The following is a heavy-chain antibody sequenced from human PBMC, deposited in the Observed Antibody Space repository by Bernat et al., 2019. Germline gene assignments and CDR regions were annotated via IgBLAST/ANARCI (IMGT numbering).Heavy chain of an antibody. D-gene: IGHD6-19*01. CDR3: AGRDSSEYYFDY. J-gene: IGHJ4*02. CDR1: GGSISSSSYY. Sequence: QLQLQESGPGLVKPSETLSLTCTVSGGSISSSSYYWGWIRQPPGKGLEWIGSIYYSGSTYYNPSLKSRVTISVDTSKNQFSLKLSSVTAADTAVYYCAGRDSSEYYFDYWGQGTLVTVSS. CDR2: IYYSGST. V-gene: IGHV4-39*01.